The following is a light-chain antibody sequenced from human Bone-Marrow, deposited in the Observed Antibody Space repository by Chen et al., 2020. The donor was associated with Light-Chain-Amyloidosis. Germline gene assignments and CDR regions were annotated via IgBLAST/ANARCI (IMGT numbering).Light chain of an antibody. CDR2: KAS. CDR1: QDIGDW. V-gene: IGKV1-5*03. J-gene: IGKJ2*01. CDR3: QQYKSYTFT. Sequence: DIRMTQSPPTLSASVGDRVTITCRARQDIGDWSAWFQQKPGKAPNLLIYKASNLQRGVPSRFTGSGSGTEFTLTIDSLQPDEFALYFCQQYKSYTFTFGQGTQL.